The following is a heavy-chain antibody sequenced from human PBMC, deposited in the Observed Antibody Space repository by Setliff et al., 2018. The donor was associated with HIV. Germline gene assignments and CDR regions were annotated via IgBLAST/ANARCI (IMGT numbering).Heavy chain of an antibody. Sequence: GGSLRLSCAASGFGFSDAWMTWVRQAPGKGLEWVSALYGDGRTFYADSVQGRFTISRDDSKNTLYLQMNSLRAEDTAVYYCAKESGLYSNYKYYYYMDVWGKGTTVTVSS. D-gene: IGHD4-4*01. J-gene: IGHJ6*03. V-gene: IGHV3-53*05. CDR2: LYGDGRT. CDR3: AKESGLYSNYKYYYYMDV. CDR1: GFGFSDAW.